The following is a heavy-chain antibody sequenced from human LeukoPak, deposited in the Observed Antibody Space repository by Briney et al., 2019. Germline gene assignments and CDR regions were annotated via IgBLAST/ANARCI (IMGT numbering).Heavy chain of an antibody. CDR3: AREWVNGFLN. Sequence: GASVKVSCKSSGYTFTDYYMHWVRQAPGQGLEWMGWINPNSGDTNYAQKFQGRVIVTRDTPISTAYMELSRLRSDDTAVYYCAREWVNGFLNWGQGTLVTVSS. D-gene: IGHD5-24*01. J-gene: IGHJ4*02. V-gene: IGHV1-2*02. CDR2: INPNSGDT. CDR1: GYTFTDYY.